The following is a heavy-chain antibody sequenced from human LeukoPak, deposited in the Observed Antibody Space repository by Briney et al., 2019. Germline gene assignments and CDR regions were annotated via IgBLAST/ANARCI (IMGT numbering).Heavy chain of an antibody. CDR2: ISYGGTT. CDR1: SGSFSSGDYW. V-gene: IGHV4-39*01. J-gene: IGHJ4*02. Sequence: SETLSLTCTVSSGSFSSGDYWWGWLRQPPGQGLEWIGIISYGGTTLGNPSLKSRVTISIDTSKNQFSLKLSSVTAADTAVYYCARQVGGDRWYLDYWGQGTLVTVSS. D-gene: IGHD2-21*01. CDR3: ARQVGGDRWYLDY.